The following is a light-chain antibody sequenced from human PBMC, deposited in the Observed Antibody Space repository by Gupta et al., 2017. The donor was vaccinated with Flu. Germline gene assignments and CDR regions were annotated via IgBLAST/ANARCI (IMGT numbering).Light chain of an antibody. CDR1: SSDVGSYNL. CDR3: CSWTGSSTYV. Sequence: QAPLPRPCSGSRSPGRSITISSTGTSSDVGSYNLVSWYQHHPGKAHKLMIYEGSKRSSGVSNRFSGSTSSNTASLTISGLEAEDEDDYYCCSWTGSSTYVFGTGTKVTVL. V-gene: IGLV2-23*01. CDR2: EGS. J-gene: IGLJ1*01.